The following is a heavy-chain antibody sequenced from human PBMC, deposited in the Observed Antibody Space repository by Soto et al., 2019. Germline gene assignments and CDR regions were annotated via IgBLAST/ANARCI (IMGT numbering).Heavy chain of an antibody. CDR1: GGSISSYY. V-gene: IGHV4-59*01. J-gene: IGHJ4*02. D-gene: IGHD3-3*01. CDR2: IYYSGST. Sequence: SETLSLTCTVSGGSISSYYWSWIRQPPGKGLEWIGYIYYSGSTNYNPSLKSRVTISVDTSKNQFSLKLSSVTAADTAVYYCARDGDFWSGYYYFDYWGQGTLVTVSS. CDR3: ARDGDFWSGYYYFDY.